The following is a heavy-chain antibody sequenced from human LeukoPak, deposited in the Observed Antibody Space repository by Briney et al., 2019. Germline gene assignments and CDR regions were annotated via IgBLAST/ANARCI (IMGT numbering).Heavy chain of an antibody. CDR3: ARVWNDYGDYVPDY. D-gene: IGHD4-17*01. V-gene: IGHV4-31*03. Sequence: PSETPSLTCTVSGGSISSGGYYWSWIRQHPGKGLEWIGYIYYSGSTYYNPSLKSRVTISVDTSKNQFSLKLSSVTAADTAVYYCARVWNDYGDYVPDYWGQGTLVTVSS. CDR2: IYYSGST. CDR1: GGSISSGGYY. J-gene: IGHJ4*02.